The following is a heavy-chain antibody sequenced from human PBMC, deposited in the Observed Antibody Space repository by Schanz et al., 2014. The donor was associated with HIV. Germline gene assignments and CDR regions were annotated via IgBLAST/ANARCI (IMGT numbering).Heavy chain of an antibody. CDR2: IYHSGST. V-gene: IGHV4-34*02. Sequence: QVQLQQWGAGLLKPSETLSLTCAVYVGSFTDYYWTWIRQPPGKGLEWIGYIYHSGSTYYNPSLKTRVTISVDTSKNQFSLKLRSVTAADTAVYYCARGQSRGYNWFDPWGQGTLVTVSS. J-gene: IGHJ5*02. CDR3: ARGQSRGYNWFDP. D-gene: IGHD3-10*01. CDR1: VGSFTDYY.